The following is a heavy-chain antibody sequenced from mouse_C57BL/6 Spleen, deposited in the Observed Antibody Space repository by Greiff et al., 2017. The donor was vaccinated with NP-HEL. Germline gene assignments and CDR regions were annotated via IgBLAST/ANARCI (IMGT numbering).Heavy chain of an antibody. CDR3: ARGRDYGSSFFDY. J-gene: IGHJ2*01. Sequence: VQLQQSGAELVRPGTSVKVSCKASGYAFTNYLIEWVKQRPGQGLEWIGVINPGSGGTNYNEKFKGKATLTADKSSSTAYMQLSSLTSEDSAVYFWARGRDYGSSFFDYWGQGTTLTVSS. CDR1: GYAFTNYL. CDR2: INPGSGGT. V-gene: IGHV1-54*01. D-gene: IGHD1-1*01.